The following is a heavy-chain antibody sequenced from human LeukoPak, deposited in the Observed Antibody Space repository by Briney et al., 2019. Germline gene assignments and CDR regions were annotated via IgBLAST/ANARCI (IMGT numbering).Heavy chain of an antibody. CDR1: GFTFSSCG. J-gene: IGHJ3*02. CDR3: AAKGYSYGNNAFDI. D-gene: IGHD5-18*01. V-gene: IGHV3-30*03. CDR2: ISYDGSNK. Sequence: GGSLRLSCAASGFTFSSCGMHWVRQAPGKGLERVAVISYDGSNKFYADSVTGRFTISRDNSKNTLYLQMNSLRAEDTAVYYCAAKGYSYGNNAFDIWGQGTMVTVSS.